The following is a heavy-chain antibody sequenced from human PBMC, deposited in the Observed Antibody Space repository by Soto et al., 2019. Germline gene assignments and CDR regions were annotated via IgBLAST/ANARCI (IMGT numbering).Heavy chain of an antibody. V-gene: IGHV4-31*03. CDR2: IYYSGIS. CDR3: ARNGYTYGMDV. CDR1: GGSTSSGGFY. J-gene: IGHJ6*02. Sequence: SETLSLTCTVSGGSTSSGGFYWSWIRQHPGKGLEWIGYIYYSGISYYNPSLKSRVSISLDTSRNQFSMTLNSVTAADTAVYYCARNGYTYGMDVWGQGATVTVSS. D-gene: IGHD5-18*01.